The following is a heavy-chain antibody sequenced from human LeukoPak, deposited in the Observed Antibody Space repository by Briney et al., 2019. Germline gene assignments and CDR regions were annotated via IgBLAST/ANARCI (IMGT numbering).Heavy chain of an antibody. V-gene: IGHV1-69*08. CDR2: IIPILGRA. CDR3: ARAHYDTSGYYYENEYFQH. J-gene: IGHJ1*01. Sequence: SVKVSCKASGGTFSSYTISWVRQAPGQGLEWMGRIIPILGRANYAQKFQGRVTVTADKSTNTAYMELSSLTSEDTAVHYCARAHYDTSGYYYENEYFQHWGQGTLVTVSS. CDR1: GGTFSSYT. D-gene: IGHD3-22*01.